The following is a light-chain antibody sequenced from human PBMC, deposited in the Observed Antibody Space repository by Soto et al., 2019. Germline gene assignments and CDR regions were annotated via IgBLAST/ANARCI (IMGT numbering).Light chain of an antibody. CDR1: SSNIGRNF. V-gene: IGLV1-51*01. J-gene: IGLJ2*01. CDR2: DDN. CDR3: GTWDLSLSEVV. Sequence: QSVLTQPPSVSAAPGQKVTISCSGSSSNIGRNFVSCYQHLPGTAPKLLIFDDNRRPSGIPDRFSGSKSGTSATLGITGLQTGDEAAYYCGTWDLSLSEVVFGGGTKVTVL.